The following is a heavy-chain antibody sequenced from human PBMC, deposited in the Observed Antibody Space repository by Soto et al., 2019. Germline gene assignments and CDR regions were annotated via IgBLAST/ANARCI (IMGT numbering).Heavy chain of an antibody. CDR2: ISDSGST. V-gene: IGHV4-31*02. J-gene: IGHJ5*02. CDR3: ARRDRSGYSYWFDP. D-gene: IGHD3-22*01. Sequence: HPGKGLEWIGSISDSGSTSYNPSLKSRLTISVDTSKNQFSLNLSSVTAADTAVYYCARRDRSGYSYWFDPWGQGTLVTVSS.